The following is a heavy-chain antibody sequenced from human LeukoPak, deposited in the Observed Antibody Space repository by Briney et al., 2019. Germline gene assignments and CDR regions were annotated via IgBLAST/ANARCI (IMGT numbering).Heavy chain of an antibody. CDR2: IYTSGST. CDR1: GGSISSYY. CDR3: ARDGYYYDTSGYYYFDY. D-gene: IGHD3-22*01. J-gene: IGHJ4*02. V-gene: IGHV4-4*07. Sequence: SETLSLTCTVSGGSISSYYWSWIRQPAGKGLEWIGRIYTSGSTNYNPSLKSRVTMSVDTSKNQFSLKLSSVTAADTAVYHCARDGYYYDTSGYYYFDYWGQGTLVTVSS.